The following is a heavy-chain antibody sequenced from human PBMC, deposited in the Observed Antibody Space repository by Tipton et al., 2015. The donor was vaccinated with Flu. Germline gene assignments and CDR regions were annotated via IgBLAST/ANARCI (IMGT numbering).Heavy chain of an antibody. CDR1: GFIFSDYS. CDR2: ITSGSSHV. J-gene: IGHJ4*02. Sequence: GSLRLSCAASGFIFSDYSMNWVRQAPGKGLEWVSSITSGSSHVEYADSVKGRLTISRDNAKNSLYLQMDSLRAEDTAVYYCASHRGPTVSGFDYWGQGTLVTVSS. CDR3: ASHRGPTVSGFDY. V-gene: IGHV3-21*01. D-gene: IGHD4-11*01.